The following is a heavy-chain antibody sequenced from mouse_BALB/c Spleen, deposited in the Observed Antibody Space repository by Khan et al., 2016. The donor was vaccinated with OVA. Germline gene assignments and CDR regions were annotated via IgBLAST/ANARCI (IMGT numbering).Heavy chain of an antibody. J-gene: IGHJ3*01. CDR2: ISSAATYT. Sequence: EVELVESGGGLVEPGGSLKLSCAVSGFTFSSFVMSWVRQTLEKRLEWVATISSAATYTYYPDSVKGRFTISRDNAKNTLYLQMNSLRSDDAAIYYCANGNYGWFAYWGQGTLVTVST. D-gene: IGHD2-1*01. CDR1: GFTFSSFV. CDR3: ANGNYGWFAY. V-gene: IGHV5-9-1*01.